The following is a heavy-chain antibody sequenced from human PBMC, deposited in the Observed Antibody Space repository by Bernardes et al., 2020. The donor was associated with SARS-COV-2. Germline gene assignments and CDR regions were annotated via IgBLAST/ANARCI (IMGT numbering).Heavy chain of an antibody. V-gene: IGHV3-48*01. J-gene: IGHJ4*02. Sequence: GGSLRLSCEASGFTFSGYNMNWVRQAPGRGLEWVSHISSSSSTIYYADSVKGRFTISRENAKNSLSLQMNSMRAEDTAVYYCARGYYGDSLRLDYWGQGTLVTVSS. CDR3: ARGYYGDSLRLDY. D-gene: IGHD4-17*01. CDR1: GFTFSGYN. CDR2: ISSSSSTI.